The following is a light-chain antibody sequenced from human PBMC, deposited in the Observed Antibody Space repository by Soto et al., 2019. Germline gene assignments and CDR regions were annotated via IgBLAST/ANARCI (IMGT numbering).Light chain of an antibody. CDR2: RNN. CDR1: SSNIGSNY. V-gene: IGLV1-47*01. CDR3: AAWDDSLSGYV. J-gene: IGLJ1*01. Sequence: QLVLTQPPSASGTPGQRVTISCSGSSSNIGSNYVYWYQQLPGTAPKLLIYRNNQRPSGVPDRFSGSKSGTSASLAISGLRSEDEADYYCAAWDDSLSGYVFGTGTKVTV.